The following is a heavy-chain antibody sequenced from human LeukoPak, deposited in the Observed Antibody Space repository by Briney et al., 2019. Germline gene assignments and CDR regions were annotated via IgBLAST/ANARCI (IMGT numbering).Heavy chain of an antibody. D-gene: IGHD4/OR15-4a*01. V-gene: IGHV3-23*01. Sequence: GGSLRLSCVASGFTFNIYGMSWVRQAPGKGLEWVSSVGGGDDIHYADSVKGRFTGYRDNAKNTVYLQMNSLRAEDTAVYYCARDSRNANVFDYWGQGILVTVSS. CDR2: VGGGDDI. CDR1: GFTFNIYG. J-gene: IGHJ4*02. CDR3: ARDSRNANVFDY.